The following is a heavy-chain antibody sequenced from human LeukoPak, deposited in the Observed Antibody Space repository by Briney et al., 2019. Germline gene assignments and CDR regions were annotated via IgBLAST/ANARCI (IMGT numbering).Heavy chain of an antibody. CDR1: GFIFRSYS. Sequence: GGSLRLSCAASGFIFRSYSMNWVRQAPGKGLEWVSSISSSSSYIYYADSVKGRFTISRDNAENSLYLQMNSLRAEDTAVYYCARDGDRQSQQRLASPSVYWGQGALVTVSS. CDR2: ISSSSSYI. V-gene: IGHV3-21*04. CDR3: ARDGDRQSQQRLASPSVY. J-gene: IGHJ4*02. D-gene: IGHD6-25*01.